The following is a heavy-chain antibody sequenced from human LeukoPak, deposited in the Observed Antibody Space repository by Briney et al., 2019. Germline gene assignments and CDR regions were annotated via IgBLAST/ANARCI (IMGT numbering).Heavy chain of an antibody. CDR2: IRYSVRT. V-gene: IGHV4-31*03. CDR3: ARDRAVVTAVGGRYYGMDV. D-gene: IGHD2-21*02. Sequence: SQTLSLTCTVSGGSIDTAGYFWSWIRQHPGKGLEWIGDIRYSVRTYYNPSLKSRVPISLDTSKNQFSLKLSSVTVADTAVYYCARDRAVVTAVGGRYYGMDVWGQGTTVTVSS. CDR1: GGSIDTAGYF. J-gene: IGHJ6*02.